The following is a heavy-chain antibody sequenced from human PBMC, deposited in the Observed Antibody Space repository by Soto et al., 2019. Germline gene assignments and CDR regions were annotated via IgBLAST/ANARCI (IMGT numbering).Heavy chain of an antibody. CDR1: GGSISSNIYY. J-gene: IGHJ6*02. CDR2: VHYSGST. V-gene: IGHV4-39*07. CDR3: ASSGRDLGSSSPKGKNYYSYYGLDV. Sequence: PSETLSLTCSVSGGSISSNIYYCGWIRQPPGKGLEWIATVHYSGSTYYTPSLESRVTISVDTSKNQFSLKLSSVTAADTALYYCASSGRDLGSSSPKGKNYYSYYGLDVWGQGTTVTVSS. D-gene: IGHD6-13*01.